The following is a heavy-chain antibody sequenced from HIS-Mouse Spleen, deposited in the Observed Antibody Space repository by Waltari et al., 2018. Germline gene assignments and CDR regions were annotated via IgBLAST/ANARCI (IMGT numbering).Heavy chain of an antibody. D-gene: IGHD2-2*02. V-gene: IGHV3-48*01. J-gene: IGHJ6*02. CDR3: ARIPSCGMDV. CDR1: GFTFSSYS. Sequence: EVQLVESGGGLVQPGGSLRLSCAASGFTFSSYSMNWVRQAPGKGLEWVSYISSSSSTIYYADSVKGRFTISRDNAKNSLYLQMNSLRAEDTAVYYCARIPSCGMDVWGQGTTVTVSS. CDR2: ISSSSSTI.